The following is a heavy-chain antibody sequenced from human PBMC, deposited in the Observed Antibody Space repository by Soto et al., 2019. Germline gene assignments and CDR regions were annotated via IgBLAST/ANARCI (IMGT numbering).Heavy chain of an antibody. CDR1: GFTFDDHA. CDR3: AKDVSSGWYDQYDS. D-gene: IGHD6-19*01. J-gene: IGHJ4*02. V-gene: IGHV3-9*01. Sequence: EVQLVESGGGLVQPGRSLRLSCAASGFTFDDHAMHWVRQAPGKGLEWVSGISWNGGSIGYADSVKGRFTISRDNAKNSLYLQMNSLRAEDTALYYCAKDVSSGWYDQYDSWGQGTLVTVSS. CDR2: ISWNGGSI.